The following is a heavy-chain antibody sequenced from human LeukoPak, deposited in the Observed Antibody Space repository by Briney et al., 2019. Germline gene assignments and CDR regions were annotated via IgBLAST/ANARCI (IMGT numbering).Heavy chain of an antibody. CDR2: IYYSGST. V-gene: IGHV4-39*07. J-gene: IGHJ6*02. CDR1: GGSISSSSYY. CDR3: ARGLYDYVELGLQYGMDV. Sequence: SETLSLTCTVSGGSISSSSYYWGWIRQPPGKGLEWIGSIYYSGSTYHNPSLKSRVTMSVDTSKNQFSLKLSSVTAADTAVYYCARGLYDYVELGLQYGMDVWGQGTTVTVSS. D-gene: IGHD3-16*01.